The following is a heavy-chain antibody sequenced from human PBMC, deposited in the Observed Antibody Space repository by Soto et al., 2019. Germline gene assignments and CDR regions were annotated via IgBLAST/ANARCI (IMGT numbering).Heavy chain of an antibody. Sequence: QVQLRESGPGLVKPSQTLSLTCSVSGASLSTSDSYWSWIRQVPGKGLEWIGYVSSNDTSSSHPSHESRLSISIVTSNNRYSLTLTAMTAADAAVYFCARERIVTDPARRVTLYNCFGVDLLGQVTTVTVSS. D-gene: IGHD6-6*01. J-gene: IGHJ6*02. CDR3: ARERIVTDPARRVTLYNCFGVDL. V-gene: IGHV4-30-4*08. CDR2: VSSNDTS. CDR1: GASLSTSDSY.